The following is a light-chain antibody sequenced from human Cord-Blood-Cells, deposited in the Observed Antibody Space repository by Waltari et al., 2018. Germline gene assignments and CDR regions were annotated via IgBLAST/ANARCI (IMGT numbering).Light chain of an antibody. CDR1: QSVRSY. CDR3: QQRSNWPPYT. CDR2: DAS. Sequence: EIVLTQSPAILSLPPGERATLSCRASQSVRSYLAWYQQKPGQAPRLLIYDASNRATGIPARFSGSGSGTDFTLTISSLEPEDFAVYYCQQRSNWPPYTFGQGTKLEIK. V-gene: IGKV3-11*01. J-gene: IGKJ2*01.